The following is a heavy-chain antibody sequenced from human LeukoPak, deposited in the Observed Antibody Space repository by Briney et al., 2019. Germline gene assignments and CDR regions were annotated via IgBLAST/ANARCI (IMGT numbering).Heavy chain of an antibody. J-gene: IGHJ3*02. D-gene: IGHD3-22*01. CDR3: ARFPPHSISPIDNDKGI. V-gene: IGHV1-18*04. CDR1: GYTFTTYY. Sequence: GASVKVSCKASGYTFTTYYIHWVRQAPGQGLEWMGWISAYNGNTNYAQKLQGRVTMTTDTSTSTAYMELRSLRSDDTAVYYCARFPPHSISPIDNDKGIWGQGTMVTVSS. CDR2: ISAYNGNT.